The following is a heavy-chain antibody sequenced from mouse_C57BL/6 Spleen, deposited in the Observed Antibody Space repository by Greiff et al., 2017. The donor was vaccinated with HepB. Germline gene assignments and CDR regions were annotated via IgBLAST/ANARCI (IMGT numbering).Heavy chain of an antibody. CDR2: IYPGSGST. Sequence: QVQLQQPGAELVKPGASVKMSCKASGYTFTSYWITWVKQRPGQGLEWIGDIYPGSGSTNYNEKFKSKATLTVDTSSSTAYMQLSSLTSEDSAVYYGAREDYEYDRDFDYWGQGTTLTVSS. D-gene: IGHD2-4*01. V-gene: IGHV1-55*01. CDR3: AREDYEYDRDFDY. J-gene: IGHJ2*01. CDR1: GYTFTSYW.